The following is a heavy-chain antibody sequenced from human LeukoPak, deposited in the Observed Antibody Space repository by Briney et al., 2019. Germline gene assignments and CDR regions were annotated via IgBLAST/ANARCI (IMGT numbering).Heavy chain of an antibody. V-gene: IGHV4-34*01. Sequence: PSETLSLTCAVYGGSFSGYYWSWIRQPPGKGLEWIGEINHSGSTNYNPSLKSRVTISVDTSKNQFSLKLSSVTAADTAVYYCARGRIFRFSGYDCNNWFDPWGQGTLVTVSS. J-gene: IGHJ5*02. CDR2: INHSGST. CDR1: GGSFSGYY. D-gene: IGHD5-12*01. CDR3: ARGRIFRFSGYDCNNWFDP.